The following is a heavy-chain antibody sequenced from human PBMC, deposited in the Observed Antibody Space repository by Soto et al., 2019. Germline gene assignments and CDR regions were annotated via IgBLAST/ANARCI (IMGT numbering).Heavy chain of an antibody. V-gene: IGHV3-64*01. CDR1: GFTFGSYP. CDR3: AREGMSRSRWVFDY. Sequence: EVQLVESGGGLVQPGGSLRLSCAASGFTFGSYPMHWVRQAPGKGLEYVSAISTNGDSTFYANSVKGRFTISRDNSKYTLYLQMGSLRAEDMGVYYCAREGMSRSRWVFDYWGQGTLVTASS. CDR2: ISTNGDST. J-gene: IGHJ4*02. D-gene: IGHD6-13*01.